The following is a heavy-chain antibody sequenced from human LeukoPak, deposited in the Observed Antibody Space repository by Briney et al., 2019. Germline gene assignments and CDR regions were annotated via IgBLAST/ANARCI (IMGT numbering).Heavy chain of an antibody. D-gene: IGHD3-10*01. J-gene: IGHJ6*03. CDR2: INHSGST. Sequence: KPSETLSLTCAVYGGSFSGYYWSWIRQPPGKGLEWIGEINHSGSTNYNPSLKRRVTISVDTSKNQFSLKLSSVTAADTAVYYCAGTMVRGHYYMDVWGKGTTVTVSS. CDR1: GGSFSGYY. V-gene: IGHV4-34*01. CDR3: AGTMVRGHYYMDV.